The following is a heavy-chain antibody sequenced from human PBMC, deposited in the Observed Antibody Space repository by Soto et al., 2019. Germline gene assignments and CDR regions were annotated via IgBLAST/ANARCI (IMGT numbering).Heavy chain of an antibody. CDR1: GGSISSCY. Sequence: SETLSLTCTVSGGSISSCYWSWIRQPPVKGLEWIGYIYYSGSTNYNPSLTSRFTISVDTSKNQFSLKLSSVTAADTAGYYCARSMRLWELRGWLDAFDIWGQGTMVTVSS. CDR2: IYYSGST. J-gene: IGHJ3*02. D-gene: IGHD1-26*01. V-gene: IGHV4-59*01. CDR3: ARSMRLWELRGWLDAFDI.